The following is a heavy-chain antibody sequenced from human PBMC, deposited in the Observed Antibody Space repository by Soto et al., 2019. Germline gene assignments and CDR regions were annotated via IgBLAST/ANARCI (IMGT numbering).Heavy chain of an antibody. CDR1: GGSFSSYI. V-gene: IGHV1-69*02. J-gene: IGHJ6*03. D-gene: IGHD2-21*01. CDR3: AQSLVFVDHAYMDV. Sequence: QVQLVQSGAEVKKPGSSVKVSCEASGGSFSSYIFTWVRQAPGQGLEWMGRVIPIQGRANYALKFQDRVTITADKSTNTVYMELRSLRPEDTALYYCAQSLVFVDHAYMDVWGKGTTVTVAS. CDR2: VIPIQGRA.